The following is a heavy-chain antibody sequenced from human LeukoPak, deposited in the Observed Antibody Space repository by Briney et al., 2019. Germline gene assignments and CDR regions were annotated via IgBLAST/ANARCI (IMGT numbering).Heavy chain of an antibody. CDR3: ARDLGRPGWPDSLFDY. D-gene: IGHD6-19*01. V-gene: IGHV4-4*07. CDR2: IYTSGCT. J-gene: IGHJ4*02. CDR1: GGSISSYY. Sequence: PSETLSLTCTVSGGSISSYYWSWIRQPAGKGLEWIGRIYTSGCTNYNPSLKSRVTMSVDTSKNQSSLKLSSVTAADTAVYYCARDLGRPGWPDSLFDYWGQGTLVTVSS.